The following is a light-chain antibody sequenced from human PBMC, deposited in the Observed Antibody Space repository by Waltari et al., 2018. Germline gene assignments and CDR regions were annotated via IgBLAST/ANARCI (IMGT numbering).Light chain of an antibody. CDR1: QDISTY. CDR3: QQVNSYPLT. J-gene: IGKJ4*01. CDR2: AAS. V-gene: IGKV1-9*01. Sequence: DLQFTQSPSFLSASVGHRVTITCRASQDISTYLAWYQQKPGKAPKFLIYAASTLQSGVPSRFSGGGSGTEFTLTISSLQPEDFAIYHCQQVNSYPLTFGGGTKVEI.